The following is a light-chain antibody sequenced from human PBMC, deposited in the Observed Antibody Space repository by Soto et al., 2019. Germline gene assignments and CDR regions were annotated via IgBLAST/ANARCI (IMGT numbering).Light chain of an antibody. CDR2: DVI. Sequence: QSALTQPRSVSGSPGQSVTISCTGTSSDVGTYTYVSWYQQHPGKAPKLIIYDVIKRPSGVPDRFSGSKSGNTASLTISGLQAEGEADYYCCSYAGSYTHVFGTGTKATVL. V-gene: IGLV2-11*01. CDR3: CSYAGSYTHV. J-gene: IGLJ1*01. CDR1: SSDVGTYTY.